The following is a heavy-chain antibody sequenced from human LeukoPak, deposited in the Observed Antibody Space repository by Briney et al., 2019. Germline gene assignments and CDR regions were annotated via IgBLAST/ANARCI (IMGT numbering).Heavy chain of an antibody. CDR2: VDPEDGET. CDR1: GYTFTDYY. J-gene: IGHJ6*04. D-gene: IGHD3-3*01. CDR3: ATEYPPFWSGSRGRMDV. V-gene: IGHV1-69-2*01. Sequence: GASVKISCKASGYTFTDYYMHWEQQAPGKGLEWMGRVDPEDGETIYAEKFQGRVTITADTSTDTAYMELSSLRSEDTAVYYCATEYPPFWSGSRGRMDVWGKGTTVTVSS.